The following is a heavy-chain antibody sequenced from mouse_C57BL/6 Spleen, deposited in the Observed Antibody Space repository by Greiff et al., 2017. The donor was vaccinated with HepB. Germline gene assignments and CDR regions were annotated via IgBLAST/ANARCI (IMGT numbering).Heavy chain of an antibody. V-gene: IGHV14-1*01. CDR3: TTEGEGYYKEGYYFDY. J-gene: IGHJ2*01. CDR1: GFNIKDYY. Sequence: VQLKESGAELVRPGASVKLSCTASGFNIKDYYMHWVKQRPEQGLEWIGRIDPEDGDTEYAPKFQGKATMTADTSSNTAYLQLSSLTSEDTAVYYCTTEGEGYYKEGYYFDYWGQGTTLTVSS. CDR2: IDPEDGDT. D-gene: IGHD2-3*01.